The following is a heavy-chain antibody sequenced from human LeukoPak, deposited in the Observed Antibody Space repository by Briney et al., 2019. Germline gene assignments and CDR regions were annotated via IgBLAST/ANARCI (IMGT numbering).Heavy chain of an antibody. V-gene: IGHV4-59*01. Sequence: PSETLSLTCTVSGGSISSCYWSWIRQPPGKGLEWIGYIYYSGSTNYNPSLKSRVTISVDTSKNQFSLKLSSVTAADTAVYYCARAPWGSSGYLYYFDYWGQGTLVTVSS. CDR3: ARAPWGSSGYLYYFDY. CDR2: IYYSGST. CDR1: GGSISSCY. D-gene: IGHD3-22*01. J-gene: IGHJ4*02.